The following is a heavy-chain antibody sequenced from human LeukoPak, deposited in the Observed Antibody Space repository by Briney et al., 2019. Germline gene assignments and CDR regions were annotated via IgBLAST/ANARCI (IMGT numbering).Heavy chain of an antibody. Sequence: GGSLRLSCAATGFTFNHYGMHWVPQAPGKGLEWVAVIWSDGTNRYYTGSVKGRFTISRVDSRNTVYLQMNTLRPEDTGMYYCARDAQRGFDYSNSLQYWGQGTPVTVST. D-gene: IGHD4-11*01. CDR1: GFTFNHYG. CDR2: IWSDGTNR. J-gene: IGHJ4*02. V-gene: IGHV3-33*01. CDR3: ARDAQRGFDYSNSLQY.